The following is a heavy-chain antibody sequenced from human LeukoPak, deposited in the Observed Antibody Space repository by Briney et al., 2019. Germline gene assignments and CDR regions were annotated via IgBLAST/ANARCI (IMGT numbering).Heavy chain of an antibody. V-gene: IGHV3-64*04. CDR3: ARVGYYASGPFSYFDY. CDR2: ISADGRSP. Sequence: GGSLRLSCSASGFTFRTYVMHWVRQAPGKGLEYVSAISADGRSPYYADSVRGRFTISRDNSKNTLYLQMNSLSVEDTAVYYCARVGYYASGPFSYFDYWGQGTLVTVSS. J-gene: IGHJ4*02. D-gene: IGHD3-10*01. CDR1: GFTFRTYV.